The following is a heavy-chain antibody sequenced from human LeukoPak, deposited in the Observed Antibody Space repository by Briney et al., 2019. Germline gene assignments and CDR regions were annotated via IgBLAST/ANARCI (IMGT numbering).Heavy chain of an antibody. D-gene: IGHD5-12*01. Sequence: PGGSLRLSCSASGFTFSSYEMNWVRQAPGKGLEWISYITGSGDTIYYADSVKGRFTISRDNAKNSLFLQMNSLTADDTAVYYCARDIYSGYDEPMTFDYWGQGTLVTVSS. J-gene: IGHJ4*02. V-gene: IGHV3-48*03. CDR1: GFTFSSYE. CDR2: ITGSGDTI. CDR3: ARDIYSGYDEPMTFDY.